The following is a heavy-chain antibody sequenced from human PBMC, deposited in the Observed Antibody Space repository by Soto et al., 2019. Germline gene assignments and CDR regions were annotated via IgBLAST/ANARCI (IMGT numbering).Heavy chain of an antibody. V-gene: IGHV3-9*01. D-gene: IGHD6-19*01. Sequence: GGSLRLSCAASGFHFDDYAMHWVRQAPGKGLEWVSGISWNRGSIGYADSVKGRFTISRDNAKNYLYLQMNSLREEDTALYYCAKASGSGWEPNWFDPWGQGTLVTVSS. CDR3: AKASGSGWEPNWFDP. J-gene: IGHJ5*02. CDR1: GFHFDDYA. CDR2: ISWNRGSI.